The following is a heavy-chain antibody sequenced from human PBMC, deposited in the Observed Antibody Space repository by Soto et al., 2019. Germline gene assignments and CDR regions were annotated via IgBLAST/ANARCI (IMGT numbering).Heavy chain of an antibody. V-gene: IGHV5-51*07. Sequence: SLKLSDKRSGYNFTKYWIGWVHQMPGKGLEWMGIIYPGDSETRYSPSFQGQVTMSADKSISTAYLQWSSLKASDSAMYYCARKYYYGAGTFAYLGQGTLVTVS. CDR2: IYPGDSET. J-gene: IGHJ4*02. D-gene: IGHD3-10*01. CDR3: ARKYYYGAGTFAY. CDR1: GYNFTKYW.